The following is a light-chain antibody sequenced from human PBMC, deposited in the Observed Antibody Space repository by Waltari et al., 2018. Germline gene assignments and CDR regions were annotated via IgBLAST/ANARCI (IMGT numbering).Light chain of an antibody. Sequence: DIVMTQSPLSLSVTPGEPASISCRSSQSLLRSTGYNFLDWYVQKPGQPPQLLFSLGSDRASGVPDRFRGSGTGTDFTLKISRVEAEDVGIYYCMQALHTPTTFGPGTKVDIK. CDR1: QSLLRSTGYNF. J-gene: IGKJ3*01. V-gene: IGKV2-28*01. CDR3: MQALHTPTT. CDR2: LGS.